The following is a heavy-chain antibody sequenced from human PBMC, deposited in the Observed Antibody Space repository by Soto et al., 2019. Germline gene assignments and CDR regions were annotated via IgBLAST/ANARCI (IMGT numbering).Heavy chain of an antibody. Sequence: SVKVSCKASGFSFTHYFIHWVRQAPGQGLEWMGIINPSGGTTNYAQRFRDRVTSTSDTSTSTVFMELTSLTSDDTAVYYCARDRRTTLAFDIWGQGTLVTVSS. J-gene: IGHJ3*02. V-gene: IGHV1-46*01. CDR2: INPSGGTT. CDR3: ARDRRTTLAFDI. CDR1: GFSFTHYF. D-gene: IGHD1-7*01.